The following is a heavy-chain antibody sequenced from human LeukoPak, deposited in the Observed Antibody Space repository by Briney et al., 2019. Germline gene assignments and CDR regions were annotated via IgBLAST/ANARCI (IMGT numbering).Heavy chain of an antibody. Sequence: GGSLRLSCAASGFTLSSYAMSWVRQAPGKGLEWVSAISGSGGSTYYADSVKGRFTISRDNSKNTLYLQMNSLRAEDTAVYYCAKAGGDSSGWYLYYYYGMDVWGQGTTVTVSS. CDR3: AKAGGDSSGWYLYYYYGMDV. D-gene: IGHD6-19*01. V-gene: IGHV3-23*01. CDR2: ISGSGGST. J-gene: IGHJ6*02. CDR1: GFTLSSYA.